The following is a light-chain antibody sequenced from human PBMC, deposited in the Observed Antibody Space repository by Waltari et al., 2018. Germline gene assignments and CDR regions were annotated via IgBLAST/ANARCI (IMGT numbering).Light chain of an antibody. Sequence: EIVLTQSPATRSLSPGETATHSCRASQSVSTYLAWYQQKPGQAPRLLIYDASNRATGIPTRFSGSGSGTDFTLTISSLEPDDFAVYFCQQRSNWPPTFGQGTRLEIK. V-gene: IGKV3-11*01. CDR3: QQRSNWPPT. CDR2: DAS. J-gene: IGKJ5*01. CDR1: QSVSTY.